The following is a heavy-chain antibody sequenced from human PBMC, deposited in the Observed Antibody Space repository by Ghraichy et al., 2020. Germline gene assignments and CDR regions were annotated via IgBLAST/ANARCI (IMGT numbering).Heavy chain of an antibody. CDR3: ARVYYFDTTAYYYVRFFDY. J-gene: IGHJ4*02. CDR2: IRSSPLGGTT. D-gene: IGHD3-22*01. Sequence: GGSLRLSCTASGFTFGDYTVTWVRQAPGKGLEWVGFIRSSPLGGTTEYAASVEGRFTISRDDSKGIAFLQMNSLKTEDTAVYYCARVYYFDTTAYYYVRFFDYWGQGTLVTVSS. CDR1: GFTFGDYT. V-gene: IGHV3-49*04.